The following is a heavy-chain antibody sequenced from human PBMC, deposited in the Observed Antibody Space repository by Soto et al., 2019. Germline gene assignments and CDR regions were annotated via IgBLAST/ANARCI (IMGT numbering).Heavy chain of an antibody. CDR3: STVAWFGYGMDV. CDR1: AFTFTNAW. V-gene: IGHV3-15*01. D-gene: IGHD3-10*01. CDR2: IKSKTDGGTT. J-gene: IGHJ6*02. Sequence: GGSLRLSGAASAFTFTNAWMTWVRQAPGNGLEWVGCIKSKTDGGTTDYAAPVKGRFTISGDDSKNTLYLQMNSLKTEDTAVYYCSTVAWFGYGMDVWGQGTTVTVSS.